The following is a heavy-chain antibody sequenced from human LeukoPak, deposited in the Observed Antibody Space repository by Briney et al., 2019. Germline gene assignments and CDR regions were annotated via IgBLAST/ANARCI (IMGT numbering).Heavy chain of an antibody. CDR3: ARGTYYYDSSGYSPLFSY. CDR1: GFSLSRYW. D-gene: IGHD3-22*01. Sequence: GGSLRLSCAASGFSLSRYWMSWVRQAPGEGPDWVANIKQDESEKDYADSVRGRFTISRDNAKNSLYLQMNSLRAEDTAVYYCARGTYYYDSSGYSPLFSYWGQGTLVTVSS. V-gene: IGHV3-7*01. CDR2: IKQDESEK. J-gene: IGHJ4*02.